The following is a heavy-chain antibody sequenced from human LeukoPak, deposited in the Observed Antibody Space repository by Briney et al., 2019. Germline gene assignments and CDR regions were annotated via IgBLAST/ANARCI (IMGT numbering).Heavy chain of an antibody. D-gene: IGHD3-22*01. CDR3: ARSRYYDSSGHLLNFDY. CDR1: GGTFSSYA. V-gene: IGHV1-69*05. CDR2: IIPIFGTA. J-gene: IGHJ4*02. Sequence: SVKVSCKASGGTFSSYAISWVRQAPGQGLEWMGGIIPIFGTANYAQKFQGRVTITTDESTSTAYMELSSLRSEDTAVYYCARSRYYDSSGHLLNFDYWGQGTLVTVSS.